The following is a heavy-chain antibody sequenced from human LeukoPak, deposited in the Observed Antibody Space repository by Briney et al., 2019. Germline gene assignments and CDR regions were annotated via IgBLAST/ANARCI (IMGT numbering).Heavy chain of an antibody. J-gene: IGHJ4*02. D-gene: IGHD2-15*01. CDR1: GFTFSSYG. CDR3: AKDKGKYCSGGSCYLVDY. Sequence: GGSLRLSCAASGFTFSSYGMHWVRQAPGKGLEWVAVISYDGSNKYYADSVKGRFTISRDNSKNTLYLQMNSLRAEDTAVYYCAKDKGKYCSGGSCYLVDYWGQGTLVTVSS. CDR2: ISYDGSNK. V-gene: IGHV3-30*18.